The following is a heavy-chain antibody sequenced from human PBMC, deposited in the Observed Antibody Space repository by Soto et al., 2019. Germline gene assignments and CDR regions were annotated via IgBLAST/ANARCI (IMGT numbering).Heavy chain of an antibody. V-gene: IGHV3-30-3*01. CDR1: GFTFSRNA. J-gene: IGHJ6*02. D-gene: IGHD3-10*01. CDR2: ISYVGYNK. CDR3: ARDRSPMAPYSYYYYGMDL. Sequence: QVQLVESGGGVVQPGRSLRLSCAASGFTFSRNAMHWVRQAPGKGLEWVAVISYVGYNKYYADSVKGRFTISRDNSKNTLYLQMNSLRAEDTAVYYCARDRSPMAPYSYYYYGMDLWGQVTTVTVSS.